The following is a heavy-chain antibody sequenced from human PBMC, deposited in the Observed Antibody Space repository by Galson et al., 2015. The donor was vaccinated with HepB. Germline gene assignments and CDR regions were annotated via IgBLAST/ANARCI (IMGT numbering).Heavy chain of an antibody. J-gene: IGHJ4*02. Sequence: MSWVRQAPGKGLEWVSYISSSSSTIYYADSVKGRFTISRDNAKNSLYLQMKSLRDEDTAVYYCATHSLPTASYYFEYWGQGSLVTVSS. V-gene: IGHV3-48*02. CDR3: ATHSLPTASYYFEY. CDR2: ISSSSSTI. D-gene: IGHD2-2*01.